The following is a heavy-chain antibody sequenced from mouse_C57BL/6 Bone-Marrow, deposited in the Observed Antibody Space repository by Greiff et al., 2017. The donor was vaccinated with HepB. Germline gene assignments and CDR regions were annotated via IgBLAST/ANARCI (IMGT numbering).Heavy chain of an antibody. CDR1: GYSFTSYY. V-gene: IGHV1-66*01. CDR2: IYPGSGNT. D-gene: IGHD4-1*01. J-gene: IGHJ2*01. Sequence: QVQLQQSGPELVKPGASVKISCKASGYSFTSYYIHWVKQRPGQGLEWIGWIYPGSGNTKYNEKFKGKATLTADPSSSTAYMQLSSLTSEASAVYYSAIPPNWAGFDYWGQGTTLTVSS. CDR3: AIPPNWAGFDY.